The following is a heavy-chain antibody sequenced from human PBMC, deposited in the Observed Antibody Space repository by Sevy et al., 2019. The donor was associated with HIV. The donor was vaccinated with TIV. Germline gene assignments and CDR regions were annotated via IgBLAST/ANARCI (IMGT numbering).Heavy chain of an antibody. CDR1: GFTFSKYS. J-gene: IGHJ4*02. D-gene: IGHD2-8*01. CDR3: AREGCTKPHDY. V-gene: IGHV3-23*01. Sequence: GESLKISCAASGFTFSKYSMSWVRQPPGKGLEWVSTLSFGCGEINYADSVKGRFTISRDNSKSSVYLQMNNLRPEDTAVYYCAREGCTKPHDYWGQGTVVTVSS. CDR2: LSFGCGEI.